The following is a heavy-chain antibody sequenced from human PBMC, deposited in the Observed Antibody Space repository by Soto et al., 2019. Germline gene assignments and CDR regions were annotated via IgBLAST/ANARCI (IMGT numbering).Heavy chain of an antibody. CDR3: ARIAYSSGCLDY. CDR1: GFTFSSYA. D-gene: IGHD6-19*01. V-gene: IGHV3-21*01. J-gene: IGHJ4*02. CDR2: ISSSSSYI. Sequence: VQLVESGGGVVQPGRSLRLSCAASGFTFSSYAFHWVRQAPGKGLEWVSTISSSSSYIYYADSVKGRFTISRDNAKNSLYLQMNSLRAEDTAVYYCARIAYSSGCLDYWGQGTLVTVSS.